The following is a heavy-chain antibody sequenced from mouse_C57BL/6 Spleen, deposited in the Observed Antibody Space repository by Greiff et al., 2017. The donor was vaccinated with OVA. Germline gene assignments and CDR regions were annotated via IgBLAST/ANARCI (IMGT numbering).Heavy chain of an antibody. V-gene: IGHV1-26*01. J-gene: IGHJ2*01. Sequence: VQLQQSGPELVMPGASVKISCKASGYTFTDYYMNWVKQSHGKSLEWIGDINPNNGGTSYNQKFKGKATLTVDKSYSTAYMELRSLTSEDSAVYYCASGYGFDYWGQGTTLTVSS. CDR3: ASGYGFDY. D-gene: IGHD2-10*02. CDR1: GYTFTDYY. CDR2: INPNNGGT.